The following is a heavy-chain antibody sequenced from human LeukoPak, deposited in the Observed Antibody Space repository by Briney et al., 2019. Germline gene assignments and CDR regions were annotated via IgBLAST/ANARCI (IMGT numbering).Heavy chain of an antibody. Sequence: PSETLSLTCTVSGGSISSYYWSWIRQPPGKGLEWIGYISYSGSTNYNPSLKSRVTISVDTSENQFSLKLTSVTAADTAIYYCAQSLGSGNWIGNWFDPWGQGTLVTVSS. J-gene: IGHJ5*02. CDR2: ISYSGST. CDR1: GGSISSYY. CDR3: AQSLGSGNWIGNWFDP. V-gene: IGHV4-59*08. D-gene: IGHD1-1*01.